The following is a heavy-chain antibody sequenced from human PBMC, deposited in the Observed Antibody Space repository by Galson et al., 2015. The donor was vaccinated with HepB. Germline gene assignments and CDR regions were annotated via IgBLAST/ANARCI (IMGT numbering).Heavy chain of an antibody. CDR2: ISSSSSYI. CDR3: ARSPVRVRGVIFDY. J-gene: IGHJ4*02. Sequence: SLRLSCAASGFTFSSYSMNWVRQAPGKGLEWVSSISSSSSYIYYADSVKGRFTISRDNAKNSLYLQMNSLRAEDTAVYYCARSPVRVRGVIFDYWGQGTLVTVSS. D-gene: IGHD3-10*01. V-gene: IGHV3-21*01. CDR1: GFTFSSYS.